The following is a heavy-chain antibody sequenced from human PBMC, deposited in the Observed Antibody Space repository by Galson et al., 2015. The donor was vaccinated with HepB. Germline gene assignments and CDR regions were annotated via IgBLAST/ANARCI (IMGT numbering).Heavy chain of an antibody. Sequence: SLRLSCAASGFTFSSYSMNWVRQAPGKGLEWVSYISSSSSTIYYADSVKGRFTISRDNAKNSLYLQMNSLRDEDTAVYYCAREGERPNYYGSGSYFKVDAFDIWGQGTMVTVSS. V-gene: IGHV3-48*02. CDR3: AREGERPNYYGSGSYFKVDAFDI. D-gene: IGHD3-10*01. CDR1: GFTFSSYS. J-gene: IGHJ3*02. CDR2: ISSSSSTI.